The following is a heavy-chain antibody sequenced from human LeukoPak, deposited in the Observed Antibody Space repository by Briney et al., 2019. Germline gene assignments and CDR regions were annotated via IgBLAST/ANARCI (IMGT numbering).Heavy chain of an antibody. Sequence: GGSLRLSGAASGFTFSSYAMSWVRQAPGKGLEWVSAISGSGGSTYYADSVKGRFTISRDNSKNTLYLQMNSLRAEDTAVYYCARDPAGGSYDLWGQGTMVTVSS. CDR2: ISGSGGST. CDR3: ARDPAGGSYDL. V-gene: IGHV3-23*01. J-gene: IGHJ3*01. D-gene: IGHD6-13*01. CDR1: GFTFSSYA.